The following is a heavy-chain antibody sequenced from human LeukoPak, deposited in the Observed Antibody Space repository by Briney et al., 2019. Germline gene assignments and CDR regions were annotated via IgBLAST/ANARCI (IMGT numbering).Heavy chain of an antibody. Sequence: ASVKVCCKASGYTFTSYGISWVRQAPGQGLEWMGWISAYNGNTNYAQKLQGRVTMTTDTTTSTAYMELRSMRSDDTAVYYCARVGYCSGGSCYSSRGPNDAFHIWGQRTMVTVSS. CDR2: ISAYNGNT. J-gene: IGHJ3*02. CDR1: GYTFTSYG. V-gene: IGHV1-18*01. CDR3: ARVGYCSGGSCYSSRGPNDAFHI. D-gene: IGHD2-15*01.